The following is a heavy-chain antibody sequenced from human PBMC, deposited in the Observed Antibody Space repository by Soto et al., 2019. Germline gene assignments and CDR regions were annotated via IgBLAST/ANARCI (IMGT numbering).Heavy chain of an antibody. D-gene: IGHD6-13*01. V-gene: IGHV1-18*01. Sequence: ASVKVSCKASGYTFTSYGISWVRQAPGQGLEWMGWISAYNGNTNYAQKLQGRVTMTTDTSTSTAYMELRSLRSDDTAVYYCARGKIAAAPLTYYYYGMDVWGQGTTVTVSS. J-gene: IGHJ6*02. CDR2: ISAYNGNT. CDR1: GYTFTSYG. CDR3: ARGKIAAAPLTYYYYGMDV.